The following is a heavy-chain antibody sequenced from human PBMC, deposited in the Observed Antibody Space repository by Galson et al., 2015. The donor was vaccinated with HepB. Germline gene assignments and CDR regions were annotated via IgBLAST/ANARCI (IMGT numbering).Heavy chain of an antibody. CDR2: ISGSGGST. V-gene: IGHV3-23*01. Sequence: SLRLSCAASGFTFSSYAMSWVRQAPGKGLEWVSAISGSGGSTYYADSVKGRFTISRDNSKNTLYLQMNSLRAEDTAVYYCAKVPTPISGSGSYFTDYWGQGTLVTVSS. CDR3: AKVPTPISGSGSYFTDY. CDR1: GFTFSSYA. J-gene: IGHJ4*02. D-gene: IGHD3-10*01.